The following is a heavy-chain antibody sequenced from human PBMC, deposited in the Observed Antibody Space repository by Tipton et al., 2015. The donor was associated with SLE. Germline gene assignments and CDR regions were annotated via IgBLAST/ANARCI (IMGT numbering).Heavy chain of an antibody. CDR1: GFTFSTYW. Sequence: SLRLSCAASGFTFSTYWMTWVRQAPGKGLEWVANIKQDGSEKYYVDSVKGRFTISRDNAKNSLYLQMNSLRAEDTAVYYRARDGRYSSGWYDYWGQGTLVTVSS. CDR2: IKQDGSEK. J-gene: IGHJ4*02. V-gene: IGHV3-7*01. D-gene: IGHD6-19*01. CDR3: ARDGRYSSGWYDY.